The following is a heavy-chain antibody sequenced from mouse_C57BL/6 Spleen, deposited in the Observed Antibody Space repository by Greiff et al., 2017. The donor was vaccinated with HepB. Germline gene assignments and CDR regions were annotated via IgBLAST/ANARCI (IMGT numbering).Heavy chain of an antibody. CDR3: TRWDIYYYGSSYLYAMDY. CDR2: IRNKANNHAT. D-gene: IGHD1-1*01. V-gene: IGHV6-6*01. Sequence: EVKLMESGGGLVQPGGSMKLSCAASGFTFSDAWMDWVRQSPEKGLEWVAEIRNKANNHATYYAESVKGRFTISRDDSKSSVYLQMNSLRAEDTGMYYCTRWDIYYYGSSYLYAMDYWGQGTSVTVSS. J-gene: IGHJ4*01. CDR1: GFTFSDAW.